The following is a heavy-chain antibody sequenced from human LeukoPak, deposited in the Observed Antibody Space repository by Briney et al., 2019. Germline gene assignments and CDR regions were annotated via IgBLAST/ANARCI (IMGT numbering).Heavy chain of an antibody. D-gene: IGHD2-15*01. Sequence: GGSLRLSCAVSGFSFSDYYMSWIRQTPGKGLEWVSYISSFSTYTNYADSVKGRFTTSRDNAKNSLHLQMNSLRDEDTAVYYCARGSSNWYFDLWGRGTLVTVSS. CDR3: ARGSSNWYFDL. V-gene: IGHV3-11*06. CDR1: GFSFSDYY. J-gene: IGHJ2*01. CDR2: ISSFSTYT.